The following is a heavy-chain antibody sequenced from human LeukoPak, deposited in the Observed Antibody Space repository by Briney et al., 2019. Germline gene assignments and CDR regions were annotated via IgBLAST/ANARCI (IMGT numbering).Heavy chain of an antibody. J-gene: IGHJ4*02. Sequence: PGGSLRLSCAASGFTLSSYAMTWVRQAPGRGLEWVSSVDGGGGGTYYADSVKGRFTISRDNAKNSLYLQLNSLRADDTAVYYCARVRGTYSLDYWGQGTLVTVSS. CDR2: VDGGGGGT. CDR1: GFTLSSYA. D-gene: IGHD1-26*01. CDR3: ARVRGTYSLDY. V-gene: IGHV3-23*01.